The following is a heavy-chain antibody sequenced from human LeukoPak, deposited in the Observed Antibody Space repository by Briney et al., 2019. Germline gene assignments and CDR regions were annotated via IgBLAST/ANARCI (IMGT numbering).Heavy chain of an antibody. CDR2: ISSSGSTI. CDR1: GFTFSDYY. V-gene: IGHV3-11*01. J-gene: IGHJ6*02. D-gene: IGHD4-17*01. CDR3: ARDLSYGDPQNGGMDV. Sequence: PGRSLRLSCAASGFTFSDYYMSWIRQAPGKGLEWVSYISSSGSTIYYADSVKGRFTISRDNAKNSLYLQMNSLRAEDTAVYYCARDLSYGDPQNGGMDVWGQGTTVTVSS.